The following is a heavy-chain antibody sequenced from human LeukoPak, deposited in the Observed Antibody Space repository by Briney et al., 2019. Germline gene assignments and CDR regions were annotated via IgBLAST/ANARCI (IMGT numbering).Heavy chain of an antibody. CDR2: FYYSGST. D-gene: IGHD1-26*01. CDR3: ARSSSSGSYWADY. CDR1: GGSISTYY. Sequence: SETLSLTCSVSGGSISTYYWSWIRQPPGKGVEGIGYFYYSGSTNYNPSLKSRVTISVDTSKNQFSLKLSSVTAADTAVYYCARSSSSGSYWADYWGQGTLVTVSS. J-gene: IGHJ4*02. V-gene: IGHV4-59*01.